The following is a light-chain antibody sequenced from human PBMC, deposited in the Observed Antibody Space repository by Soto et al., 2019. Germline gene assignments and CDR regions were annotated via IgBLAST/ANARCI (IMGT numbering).Light chain of an antibody. CDR2: GAS. CDR1: QSVSSNF. V-gene: IGKV3-20*01. J-gene: IGKJ4*01. Sequence: EIVLSQSPGTLSLSPGEGATLSCRASQSVSSNFLAWYQRKPGQAPRLLMYGASSRATGIPDRFSGSGSGTVFTLTISRLEPEDFAVYYCQQYGSSPLTFGGGTKVEIK. CDR3: QQYGSSPLT.